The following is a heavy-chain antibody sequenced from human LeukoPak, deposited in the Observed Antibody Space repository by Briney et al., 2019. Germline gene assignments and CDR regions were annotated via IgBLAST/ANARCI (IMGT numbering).Heavy chain of an antibody. J-gene: IGHJ6*03. CDR3: ATCSGGSCYTSAVWYYMDV. Sequence: VASVKVSCKASGYTFTAYYIHWVRQAPGQGLEWMGWINPKSGDTNYAQGFQGRVTMTRDTSISTAYMELRSLRSDDTAVYYCATCSGGSCYTSAVWYYMDVWGKGTTVTVSS. V-gene: IGHV1-2*02. CDR1: GYTFTAYY. CDR2: INPKSGDT. D-gene: IGHD2-15*01.